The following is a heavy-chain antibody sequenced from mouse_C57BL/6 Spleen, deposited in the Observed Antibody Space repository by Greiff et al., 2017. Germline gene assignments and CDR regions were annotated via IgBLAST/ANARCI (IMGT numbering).Heavy chain of an antibody. CDR3: ARSGSNYVLDY. D-gene: IGHD2-5*01. V-gene: IGHV1-69*01. CDR2: IDPSDSYT. CDR1: GYTFTSYW. J-gene: IGHJ4*01. Sequence: QVHVKQPGAELVMPGASVKLSCKASGYTFTSYWMHWVKQRPGQGLEWIGEIDPSDSYTNYNQKFKGKSTLTVDKSSSTAYMQLSSLTSEDAAVYYCARSGSNYVLDYWGQGTSVTVSS.